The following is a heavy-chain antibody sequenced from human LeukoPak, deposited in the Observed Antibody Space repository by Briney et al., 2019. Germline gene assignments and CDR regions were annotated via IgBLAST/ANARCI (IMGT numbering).Heavy chain of an antibody. D-gene: IGHD3-22*01. Sequence: GGSLRLSCAASGFTFSSNWMHWVRQAPGKGLVWVSRINEDGSTTNYADSVKGRSTIFRDNAKNTLYLQMNSLRAEDTAVYYCARARTYYYDSSGYLWGQGTLVTVSS. J-gene: IGHJ5*02. V-gene: IGHV3-74*01. CDR1: GFTFSSNW. CDR3: ARARTYYYDSSGYL. CDR2: INEDGSTT.